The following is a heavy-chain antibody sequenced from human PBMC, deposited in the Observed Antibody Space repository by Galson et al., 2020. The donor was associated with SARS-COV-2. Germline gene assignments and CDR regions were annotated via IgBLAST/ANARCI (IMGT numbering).Heavy chain of an antibody. V-gene: IGHV3-74*03. CDR3: TSSGPTVTTSDYYYHMDV. J-gene: IGHJ6*03. Sequence: GGSLRLSCAASGFTFSRYWMHWVRQAPGKGLVWVARISSDGSIITYADSVRGRFTISRDNAKSTLFLQMSTLRAEDTAMYYCTSSGPTVTTSDYYYHMDVWGRGTTVTVSS. D-gene: IGHD4-17*01. CDR1: GFTFSRYW. CDR2: ISSDGSII.